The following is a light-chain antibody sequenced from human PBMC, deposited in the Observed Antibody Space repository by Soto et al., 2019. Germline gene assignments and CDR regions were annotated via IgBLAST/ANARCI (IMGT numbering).Light chain of an antibody. J-gene: IGLJ1*01. CDR3: GTWDNSLRAYV. V-gene: IGLV1-51*01. CDR2: DNN. Sequence: QSVLTQPPSVSAAPGQGVTVSCSGNTSNIGDNYVSWYQQLPGTVPKLLIYDNNRRPSRISDRFSGSKSGSSATLGITGLQTGDEADYYCGTWDNSLRAYVFGSATKLTVL. CDR1: TSNIGDNY.